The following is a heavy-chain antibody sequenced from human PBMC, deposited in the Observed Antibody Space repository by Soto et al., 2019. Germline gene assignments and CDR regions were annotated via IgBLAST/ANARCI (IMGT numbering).Heavy chain of an antibody. D-gene: IGHD5-12*01. J-gene: IGHJ6*02. CDR1: GFSFSTFW. Sequence: EVQLVESGGGLVQPGGSLRLSCAASGFSFSTFWMSWARQAPGKGLEWVANIKVDGSEKNYVDSVKGRFTISRDNAKKSLYLQMNSLRAEDTAVYYCAREALLGAREVDGWGQGTTVTVSS. V-gene: IGHV3-7*01. CDR2: IKVDGSEK. CDR3: AREALLGAREVDG.